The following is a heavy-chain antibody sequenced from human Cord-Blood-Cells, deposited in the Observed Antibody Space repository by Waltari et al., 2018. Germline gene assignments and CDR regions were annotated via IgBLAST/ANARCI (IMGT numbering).Heavy chain of an antibody. V-gene: IGHV1-46*01. Sequence: QVQLVQSGAEVKKPGASVKVSCKASGYTFTSYYMHWVRQAPGQGLEWMGINKPRGGNKSYAQEVPGRVTMTRETSKSTVHMGLSSLRSEETAVYYCARGGGDDILTGYYNFDHWGQGTLVTVSS. CDR1: GYTFTSYY. D-gene: IGHD3-9*01. CDR2: NKPRGGNK. J-gene: IGHJ4*02. CDR3: ARGGGDDILTGYYNFDH.